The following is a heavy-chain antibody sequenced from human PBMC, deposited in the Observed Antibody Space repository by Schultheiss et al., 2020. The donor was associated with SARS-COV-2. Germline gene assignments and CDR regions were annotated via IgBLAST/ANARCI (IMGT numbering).Heavy chain of an antibody. D-gene: IGHD4-23*01. CDR1: GGSVSSGSYY. V-gene: IGHV4-61*01. Sequence: SETLSLTCTVSGGSVSSGSYYWSWIRQPPGKGLEWIGYIYYSGSTNYNPSLKSRVTISVDTSKNQFSLKLSSVTAADTAVYYCARCGGNSGFCGMDVWGQGTTVTVSS. CDR3: ARCGGNSGFCGMDV. J-gene: IGHJ6*02. CDR2: IYYSGST.